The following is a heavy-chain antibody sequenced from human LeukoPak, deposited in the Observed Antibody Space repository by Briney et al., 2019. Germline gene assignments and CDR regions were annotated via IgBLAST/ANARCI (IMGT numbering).Heavy chain of an antibody. CDR3: ARDHSSSWYYYYMDV. D-gene: IGHD6-13*01. CDR2: INPNSGGT. Sequence: GASVKVSCKASGYSFTGYYMHWVRQAPGQGLEWMGIINPNSGGTNYAQKFQGRVTMTRDTSISTAYMELSRLRSDDTAVYYCARDHSSSWYYYYMDVWGKGTTVTVSS. V-gene: IGHV1-2*02. CDR1: GYSFTGYY. J-gene: IGHJ6*03.